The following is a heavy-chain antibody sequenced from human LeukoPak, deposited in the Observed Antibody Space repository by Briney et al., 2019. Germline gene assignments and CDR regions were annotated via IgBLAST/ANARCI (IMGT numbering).Heavy chain of an antibody. CDR2: ISDSGSST. Sequence: PGGSLRLSCAASGFTFSSHAMSWVRQAPGGGLEWVSGISDSGSSTYYADSVKGRFTISRDNSKNTLFLQMNSLRAEDMAVYYCAKGVIVVVTAASDYWGQGTLVTVSS. CDR1: GFTFSSHA. J-gene: IGHJ4*02. V-gene: IGHV3-23*01. D-gene: IGHD2-21*02. CDR3: AKGVIVVVTAASDY.